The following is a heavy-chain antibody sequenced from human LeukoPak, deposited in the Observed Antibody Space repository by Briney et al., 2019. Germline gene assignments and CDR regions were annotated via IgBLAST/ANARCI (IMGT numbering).Heavy chain of an antibody. CDR3: ARLTGRGYYYYYMDV. CDR2: IRYDGSNK. Sequence: SGGSLRLSCAASGFTFSSYGMHWVRQAPGKGLEWVAFIRYDGSNKYYADSVKGRFTISRDNSKNTLYLQMNSLRAEDTAVYYCARLTGRGYYYYYMDVWGKGTTVTVSS. J-gene: IGHJ6*03. CDR1: GFTFSSYG. V-gene: IGHV3-30*02. D-gene: IGHD1-20*01.